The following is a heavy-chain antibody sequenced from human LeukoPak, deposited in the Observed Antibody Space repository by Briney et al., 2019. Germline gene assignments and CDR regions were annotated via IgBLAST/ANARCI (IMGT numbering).Heavy chain of an antibody. CDR1: GFTFSRYD. CDR2: ITSSGERT. J-gene: IGHJ4*02. Sequence: GSLRLSCAASGFTFSRYDMTWVRRAPGKGLEWVSTITSSGERTYYVDSVKGRFTISGDNSKTTLSLQMSRLRAEDTAVYYCAKGRIRLELYPFDYWGQGTLVTVSS. CDR3: AKGRIRLELYPFDY. D-gene: IGHD1-7*01. V-gene: IGHV3-23*01.